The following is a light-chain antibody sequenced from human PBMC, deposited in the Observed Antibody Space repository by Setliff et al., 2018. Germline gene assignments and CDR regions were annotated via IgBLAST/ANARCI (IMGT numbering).Light chain of an antibody. J-gene: IGLJ1*01. CDR2: AVS. V-gene: IGLV2-11*01. Sequence: QSTLTQPRSVSGSPGQSATISCTGTSSDVGAYNYVSWYQQHPGKAPKLMISAVSERPSGVPDRFSGSKSGNTASLTISGLQAEDEADYYCCSYAGTNIFYVFGTGTKVTVL. CDR3: CSYAGTNIFYV. CDR1: SSDVGAYNY.